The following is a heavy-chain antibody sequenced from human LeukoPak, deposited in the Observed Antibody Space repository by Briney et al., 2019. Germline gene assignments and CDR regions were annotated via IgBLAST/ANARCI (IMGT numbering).Heavy chain of an antibody. V-gene: IGHV1-69*05. CDR3: ASGYSSWANFDY. CDR1: GGTFSSYA. CDR2: IIPIFGTA. Sequence: SVKVSCKASGGTFSSYAISWVRQAPGQGLEWMGGIIPIFGTANYAQKFQGRVTITTDESTSTAYMELSSLRSEDTAVYYCASGYSSWANFDYWGQGTLVTVSS. J-gene: IGHJ4*02. D-gene: IGHD6-13*01.